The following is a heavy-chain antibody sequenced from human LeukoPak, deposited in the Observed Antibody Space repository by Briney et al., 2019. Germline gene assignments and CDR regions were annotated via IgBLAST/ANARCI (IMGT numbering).Heavy chain of an antibody. J-gene: IGHJ4*02. CDR1: GYTFTSYD. Sequence: ASAKVSCKASGYTFTSYDINWVRQATGQGLEWMGWMNPNSGNTGYAQKFQGRVTMSSNTSINTTYMELSSLTSEDTAVYYCARRFRGSGTPLYYCGLGTVVTVSP. V-gene: IGHV1-8*01. CDR2: MNPNSGNT. D-gene: IGHD3-10*01. CDR3: ARRFRGSGTPLYY.